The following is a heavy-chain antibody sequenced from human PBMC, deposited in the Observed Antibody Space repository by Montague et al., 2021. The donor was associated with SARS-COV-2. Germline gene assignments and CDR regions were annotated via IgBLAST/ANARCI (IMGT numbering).Heavy chain of an antibody. CDR2: INHRGTP. D-gene: IGHD3-22*01. CDR1: GGSFSDYF. V-gene: IGHV4-34*01. CDR3: ARGRQHFNMIVVVMTGGEYYFDY. J-gene: IGHJ4*02. Sequence: SETLSLTCAVYGGSFSDYFWTWIRQPPGKGLEWIGEINHRGTPNYNPSLKSRFSISVDTSKNQFSLYLGSVTAADTAVYYCARGRQHFNMIVVVMTGGEYYFDYWGQGTLVTVSS.